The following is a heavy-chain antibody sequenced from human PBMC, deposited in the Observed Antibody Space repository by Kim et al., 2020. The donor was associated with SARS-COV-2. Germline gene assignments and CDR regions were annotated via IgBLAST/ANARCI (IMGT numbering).Heavy chain of an antibody. D-gene: IGHD3-9*01. V-gene: IGHV4-34*01. CDR3: ARGLRYFDWFVRPLGTNWFDP. Sequence: SETLSLTCAVYGGSFSGYYWSWIRQPPGKGLEWIGEINHSGSTNYNPSLKSRVTISVDTSKNQFSLKLSSVTAADTAVYYCARGLRYFDWFVRPLGTNWFDPWGQGTLVTVSS. CDR1: GGSFSGYY. CDR2: INHSGST. J-gene: IGHJ5*02.